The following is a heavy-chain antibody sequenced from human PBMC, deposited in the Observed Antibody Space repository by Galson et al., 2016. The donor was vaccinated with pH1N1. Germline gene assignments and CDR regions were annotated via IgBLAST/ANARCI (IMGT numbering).Heavy chain of an antibody. D-gene: IGHD3-22*01. J-gene: IGHJ4*02. CDR1: GFTFYSYA. V-gene: IGHV3-23*01. CDR3: ARGRYFDTSAFYLY. CDR2: ISGRGGST. Sequence: SLRLSCAASGFTFYSYAMSWVRQAPGKGLEWVSNISGRGGSTYYADSVKGRFTISRDNSNNTHYLQMDTVRAEDTALYYCARGRYFDTSAFYLYWGQGTLVTVSS.